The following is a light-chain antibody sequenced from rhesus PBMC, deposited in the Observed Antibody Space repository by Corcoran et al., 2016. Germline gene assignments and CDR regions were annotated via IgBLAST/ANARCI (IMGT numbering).Light chain of an antibody. CDR2: KES. Sequence: DIQMTQSPSSLSASVGDRVTITCRASENVNNYLNWYQQKPGKAPKLLIYKESTLQSGVPSRFSGSGSGTDYTFTISSLQPEDVATYYCQHGYGTPLTFGGGTKVEI. J-gene: IGKJ4*01. CDR3: QHGYGTPLT. V-gene: IGKV1-74*01. CDR1: ENVNNY.